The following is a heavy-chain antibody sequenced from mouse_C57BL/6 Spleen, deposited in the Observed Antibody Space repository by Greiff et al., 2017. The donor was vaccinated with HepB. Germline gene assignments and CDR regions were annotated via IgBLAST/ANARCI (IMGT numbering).Heavy chain of an antibody. CDR2: ISYSGST. Sequence: EVKVEESGPGMVKPSQSLSLTCTVTGYSITSGYDWHWIRHFPGNKLEWMGYISYSGSTNYNPSLKSRISITHDTSKNHFFLKLNSVTTEDTATYYCARGGSSSPWFAYWGQGTLVTVSA. D-gene: IGHD1-1*01. V-gene: IGHV3-1*01. J-gene: IGHJ3*01. CDR1: GYSITSGYD. CDR3: ARGGSSSPWFAY.